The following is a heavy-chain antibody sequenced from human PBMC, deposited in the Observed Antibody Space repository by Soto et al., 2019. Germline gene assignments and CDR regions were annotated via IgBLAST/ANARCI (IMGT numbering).Heavy chain of an antibody. CDR1: GGSMTSDF. CDR2: IHYSGST. CDR3: ARQRDNRAVGLTEMGWFDP. Sequence: KSSETLSLTCTVSGGSMTSDFWSWIRQPPGKGLEWMGYIHYSGSTNSNPSLKSRISLSLDMSKNQFSLKLNSVTAADTAVYFCARQRDNRAVGLTEMGWFDPWGQGTLVTVSS. J-gene: IGHJ5*02. D-gene: IGHD2-21*02. V-gene: IGHV4-59*08.